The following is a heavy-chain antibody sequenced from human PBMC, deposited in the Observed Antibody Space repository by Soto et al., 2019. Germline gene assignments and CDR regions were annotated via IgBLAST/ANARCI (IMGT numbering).Heavy chain of an antibody. Sequence: GSLRLSCAAFGFDFNKYAMTWVRQAPGKGLQWVSSITSNGDSTYYADSVKGRFTTSRDNSKNTLYLQMNSLRADDTAVFYCAKDSPPYTTSPFYFDSWGQGTLVPVYS. CDR3: AKDSPPYTTSPFYFDS. J-gene: IGHJ4*02. CDR1: GFDFNKYA. D-gene: IGHD2-2*02. CDR2: ITSNGDST. V-gene: IGHV3-23*01.